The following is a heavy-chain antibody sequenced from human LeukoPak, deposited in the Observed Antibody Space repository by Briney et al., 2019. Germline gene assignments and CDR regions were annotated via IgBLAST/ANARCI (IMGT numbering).Heavy chain of an antibody. Sequence: GGSLRLSCAASGFTFSSYSMNWVRQAPGQGLEWVSSISSSSSYIYYADSVKGRFTISRDNAKNSLYLQMNSLRAEDTAVYYCAREGARSLLWFGESTGDNWFDPWGQGTLVTVSS. CDR3: AREGARSLLWFGESTGDNWFDP. CDR2: ISSSSSYI. J-gene: IGHJ5*02. D-gene: IGHD3-10*01. V-gene: IGHV3-21*01. CDR1: GFTFSSYS.